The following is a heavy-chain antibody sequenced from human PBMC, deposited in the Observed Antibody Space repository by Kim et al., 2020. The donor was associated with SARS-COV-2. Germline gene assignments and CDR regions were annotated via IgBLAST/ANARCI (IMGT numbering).Heavy chain of an antibody. J-gene: IGHJ3*01. V-gene: IGHV3-23*01. CDR2: T. CDR3: AKDRSANDAFDV. Sequence: TYYADSVKGRFNIYRDNSKNTVYLQMNSLRAEDTALYYCAKDRSANDAFDVWGQGTRVTVSS.